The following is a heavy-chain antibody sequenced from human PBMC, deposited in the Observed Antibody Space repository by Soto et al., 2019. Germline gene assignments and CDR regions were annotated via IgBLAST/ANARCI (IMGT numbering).Heavy chain of an antibody. V-gene: IGHV1-69*13. CDR2: IIPIFGTA. CDR1: GGAFSSYA. CDR3: AQNTRGYSYGPDTNWFDP. D-gene: IGHD5-18*01. J-gene: IGHJ5*02. Sequence: SVKVSCKASGGAFSSYAISWVRQAPGQGLEWMGGIIPIFGTANYAQKFQGRVTITADESTSTAYMELSSLRSEDTAVYYCAQNTRGYSYGPDTNWFDPWGQGTLVTV.